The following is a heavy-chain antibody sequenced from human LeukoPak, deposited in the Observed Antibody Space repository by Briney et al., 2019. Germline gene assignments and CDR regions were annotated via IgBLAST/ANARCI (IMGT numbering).Heavy chain of an antibody. D-gene: IGHD6-19*01. CDR1: GFTFSSYS. V-gene: IGHV3-21*01. CDR2: ISSSSSYI. CDR3: ARARLAVSGNYFEN. J-gene: IGHJ4*02. Sequence: GGSLRLSCAASGFTFSSYSMNWVRQAPGKGLEWVSSISSSSSYIYYADSVKGRFTISRDSAKNSLYLQMNSLRVEDTAVYHCARARLAVSGNYFENWGQGTLVTVSS.